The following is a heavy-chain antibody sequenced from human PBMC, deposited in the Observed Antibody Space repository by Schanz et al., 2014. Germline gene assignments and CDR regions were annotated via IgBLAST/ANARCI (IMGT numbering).Heavy chain of an antibody. CDR3: SREMALGSAVQM. V-gene: IGHV3-21*05. D-gene: IGHD6-13*01. J-gene: IGHJ3*02. Sequence: SCAASGFTFSSNGMHWVRQAPGKWLEWVSYISSSGSYTNYADSVKGRFTISRDNAKKSLYLQMNSLRAEYTAVHYCSREMALGSAVQMWRQGTMEIVS. CDR1: GFTFSSNG. CDR2: ISSSGSYT.